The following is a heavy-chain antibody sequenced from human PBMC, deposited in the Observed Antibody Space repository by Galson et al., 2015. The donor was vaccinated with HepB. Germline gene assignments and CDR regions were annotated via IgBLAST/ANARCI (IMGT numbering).Heavy chain of an antibody. Sequence: SLRLSCAASGFSFSDYAIHWVRQAPGKGLEWVAVISNDGSNKYYADSVKGRFTISRDNSKNTLYLQMNSLRAEDTALYYCAKDRGYCSGGSCYRGLDYWGLGTLVTVSS. D-gene: IGHD2-15*01. V-gene: IGHV3-30-3*01. J-gene: IGHJ4*02. CDR2: ISNDGSNK. CDR1: GFSFSDYA. CDR3: AKDRGYCSGGSCYRGLDY.